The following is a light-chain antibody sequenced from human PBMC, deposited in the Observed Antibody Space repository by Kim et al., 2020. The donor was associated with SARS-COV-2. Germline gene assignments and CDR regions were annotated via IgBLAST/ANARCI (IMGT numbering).Light chain of an antibody. CDR1: QSVSVW. V-gene: IGKV1-5*03. J-gene: IGKJ1*01. Sequence: ASVGDRVTITCRASQSVSVWLAWYQQKSGKAPKLLIYRASILESGVPSRFSGSGFETEFTLTISSLQPDDFATYHCQQYNTYPWTFGQGTKVDIK. CDR2: RAS. CDR3: QQYNTYPWT.